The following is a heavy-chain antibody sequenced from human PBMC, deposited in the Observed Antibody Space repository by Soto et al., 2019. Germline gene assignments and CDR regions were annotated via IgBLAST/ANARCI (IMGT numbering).Heavy chain of an antibody. V-gene: IGHV1-69*01. CDR2: IIPIFDTA. CDR1: GGTFSSYA. J-gene: IGHJ4*02. D-gene: IGHD3-22*01. Sequence: QVQLVQSGAEVKKPGSSVKVSCKASGGTFSSYAISWVRQAPGQGLEWMGGIIPIFDTANYAQKFQGRVTITADESTSTGYRELSSLRSDDTAVYYCARREGDYYDSSGYTRFDYWGQGTLVTVSS. CDR3: ARREGDYYDSSGYTRFDY.